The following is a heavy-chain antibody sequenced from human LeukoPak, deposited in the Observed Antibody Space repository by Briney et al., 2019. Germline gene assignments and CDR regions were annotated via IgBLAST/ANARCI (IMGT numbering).Heavy chain of an antibody. V-gene: IGHV3-30*02. J-gene: IGHJ4*02. D-gene: IGHD5-12*01. CDR3: AKDRATIAPGFFDY. Sequence: GGSLRLSCAASGFTFSSYGMHWVRQAPGKGLEWVAFIRYDRSNKYYADSVKGRFTISRDNSKNTLYLQMNSLRAEDTAVYYCAKDRATIAPGFFDYWGQGTLVTVSS. CDR1: GFTFSSYG. CDR2: IRYDRSNK.